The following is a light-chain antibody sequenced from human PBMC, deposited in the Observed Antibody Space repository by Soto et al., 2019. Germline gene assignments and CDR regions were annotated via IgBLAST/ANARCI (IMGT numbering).Light chain of an antibody. CDR3: QQYGSSGT. V-gene: IGKV3-20*01. J-gene: IGKJ1*01. CDR2: GAS. Sequence: EIVLTQSPGTLSLYPWEIATLSCRASQSVSNNYLAWYQQKPGQAPRLLIYGASNRATGIPDRFSGSGSGTDFTLTISRLETEDFAVYYCQQYGSSGTFGQGTKVDIK. CDR1: QSVSNNY.